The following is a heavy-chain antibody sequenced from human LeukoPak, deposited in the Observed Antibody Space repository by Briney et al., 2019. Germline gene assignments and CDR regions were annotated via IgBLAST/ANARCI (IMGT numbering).Heavy chain of an antibody. Sequence: GSLRLSCAASGFTFSNYSKNWVRPAPGKGLEWVSSISSSSSYIYYADSVKGRFTISRDNAKNSLYLQMNSLRAEDTAVYYCARDLYDYSSSSPGGSWGQGTLVTVSS. CDR3: ARDLYDYSSSSPGGS. J-gene: IGHJ4*02. CDR2: ISSSSSYI. V-gene: IGHV3-21*01. D-gene: IGHD6-6*01. CDR1: GFTFSNYS.